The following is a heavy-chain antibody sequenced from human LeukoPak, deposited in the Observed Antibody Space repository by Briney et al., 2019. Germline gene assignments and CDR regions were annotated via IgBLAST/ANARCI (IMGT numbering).Heavy chain of an antibody. J-gene: IGHJ4*02. CDR2: ISVYNGNT. D-gene: IGHD2-8*02. CDR3: ATYRQVLLPFES. CDR1: GYTFTSYG. Sequence: GASVKVSCKASGYTFTSYGISWVRQAPGQGPEWMGWISVYNGNTNYPQRVQGRVTMTADTSTNTAYMELRSLRSDDTAIYYCATYRQVLLPFESWGQGTLVTVSS. V-gene: IGHV1-18*01.